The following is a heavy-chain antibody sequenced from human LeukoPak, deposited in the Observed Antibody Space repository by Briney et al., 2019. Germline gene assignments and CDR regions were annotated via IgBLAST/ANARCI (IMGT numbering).Heavy chain of an antibody. V-gene: IGHV4-59*08. CDR3: AGSRVAAGRGCWFDP. CDR1: GGSIRSYY. CDR2: IYYSGST. D-gene: IGHD6-13*01. J-gene: IGHJ5*02. Sequence: SETLSLTCTVSGGSIRSYYWSWIRQPPGKGLEWIGYIYYSGSTNYNPSLKSRVTISEDTSKNQFSLKLSSVTAADTAVYYCAGSRVAAGRGCWFDPWGQGTLVTVSS.